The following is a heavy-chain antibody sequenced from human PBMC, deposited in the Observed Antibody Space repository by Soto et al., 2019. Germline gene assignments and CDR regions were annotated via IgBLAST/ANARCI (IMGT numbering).Heavy chain of an antibody. CDR2: ISYDGSNK. Sequence: QVQLVESGGGVVQPGRSLRLSCAASGFTFSSYAMHWVRQAPGKGLEWVAVISYDGSNKYYADSVKGRFTISRDNSKITLYLQMNSLRAEDTAVYYCASQMDCTNGVCSYWYFDLWGRGTLVTVSS. CDR3: ASQMDCTNGVCSYWYFDL. J-gene: IGHJ2*01. CDR1: GFTFSSYA. D-gene: IGHD2-8*01. V-gene: IGHV3-30-3*01.